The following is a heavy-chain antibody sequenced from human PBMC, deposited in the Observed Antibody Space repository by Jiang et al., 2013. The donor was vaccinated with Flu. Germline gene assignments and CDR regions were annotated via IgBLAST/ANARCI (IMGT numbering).Heavy chain of an antibody. Sequence: PGLVKPSQTLSLTCAISGDTVSSNSAAWNWIRQSPSRGLEWLGRTYYRSKWYYDYAVSVKSRITVNPDTSKNQFSLQLSSVTPEDSAVYYCARSSSAWYREGFDYWGQGTLVTVSS. CDR2: TYYRSKWYY. CDR3: ARSSSAWYREGFDY. D-gene: IGHD6-19*01. CDR1: GDTVSSNSAA. V-gene: IGHV6-1*01. J-gene: IGHJ4*02.